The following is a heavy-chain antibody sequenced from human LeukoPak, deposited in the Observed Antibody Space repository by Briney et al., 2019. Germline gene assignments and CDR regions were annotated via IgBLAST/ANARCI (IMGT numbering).Heavy chain of an antibody. J-gene: IGHJ4*02. CDR1: GFTFSNYA. CDR2: ITSNGGST. V-gene: IGHV3-64*01. D-gene: IGHD6-19*01. Sequence: GGSLRLSCAASGFTFSNYAMHWVRQAPGKGLEYVAVITSNGGSTYFANAVQGRFTISRDNSKNTVYLQLGSLRAEDTAVYYCAKDEAGYSSGWGQGTLVTVSS. CDR3: AKDEAGYSSG.